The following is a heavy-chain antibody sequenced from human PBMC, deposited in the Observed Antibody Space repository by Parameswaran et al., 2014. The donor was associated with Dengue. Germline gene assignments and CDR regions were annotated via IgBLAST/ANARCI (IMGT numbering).Heavy chain of an antibody. V-gene: IGHV3-48*03. CDR3: ARDAHPPGVVGSGDYYYGMDV. D-gene: IGHD3-3*01. J-gene: IGHJ6*02. CDR2: ITSSGSTI. Sequence: KWIRQPPGKGLEWLSYITSSGSTIYYADSVKGRFTISRDNAENSLYLQMNSLRAEGTAVYYCARDAHPPGVVGSGDYYYGMDVWGQGTTVTVSS.